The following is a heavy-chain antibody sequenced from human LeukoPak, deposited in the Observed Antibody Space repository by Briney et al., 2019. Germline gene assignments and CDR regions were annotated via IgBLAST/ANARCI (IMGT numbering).Heavy chain of an antibody. V-gene: IGHV3-30*18. CDR3: AKGRSPFRDILTGDIDY. CDR2: ISYNGSNK. CDR1: GFTFSSNG. D-gene: IGHD3-9*01. Sequence: AGSLRLSCAASGFTFSSNGMHWVRPAPGKGLEWMAVISYNGSNKYSAYAVKGRFTISIDKSKNTLYVQMNILRAEDAAVYYCAKGRSPFRDILTGDIDYWGQGTLVTVSS. J-gene: IGHJ4*02.